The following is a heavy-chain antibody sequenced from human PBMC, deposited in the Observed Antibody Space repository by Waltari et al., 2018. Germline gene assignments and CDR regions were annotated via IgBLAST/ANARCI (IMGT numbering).Heavy chain of an antibody. D-gene: IGHD6-19*01. CDR1: NGSISSYY. V-gene: IGHV4-4*07. Sequence: QVQLQESGPGLVKPSETLSLTCAVSNGSISSYYWRWIRQPAGKGLEWVGRVYSSGTTNYNPSLKSRVTMSVDASKNHFSLRLSSVTAADTAVYYCARAGSGWPYAFDIWGQGTMVTVSS. J-gene: IGHJ3*02. CDR2: VYSSGTT. CDR3: ARAGSGWPYAFDI.